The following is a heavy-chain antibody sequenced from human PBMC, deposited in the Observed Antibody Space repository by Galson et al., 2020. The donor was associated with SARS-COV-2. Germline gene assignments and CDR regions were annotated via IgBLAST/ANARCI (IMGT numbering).Heavy chain of an antibody. CDR1: GYTFTNYG. Sequence: ASVKVSCKASGYTFTNYGISWVRQAPGQGLEWMGWISAYNGNTNYAQKLQGRVTMTTDTSTSTAYMELRSLRSDDTAVYYCALAVVYSGSYNYWGQGTLVTVSS. J-gene: IGHJ4*02. CDR2: ISAYNGNT. V-gene: IGHV1-18*01. D-gene: IGHD1-26*01. CDR3: ALAVVYSGSYNY.